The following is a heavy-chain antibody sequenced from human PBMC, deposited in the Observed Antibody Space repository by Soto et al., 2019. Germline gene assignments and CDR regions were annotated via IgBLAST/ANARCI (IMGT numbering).Heavy chain of an antibody. CDR3: TTGLDILTGYYDY. Sequence: GGSLRLSCAASGFTFSNAWMSWVRQAPGKGLEWVGRIKSKTDGGTTDYAAPVKGRFTISRDDSKNTLYLQMNSLKTEDTAVYYCTTGLDILTGYYDYWGQGTLVTVSS. CDR2: IKSKTDGGTT. J-gene: IGHJ4*02. D-gene: IGHD3-9*01. CDR1: GFTFSNAW. V-gene: IGHV3-15*01.